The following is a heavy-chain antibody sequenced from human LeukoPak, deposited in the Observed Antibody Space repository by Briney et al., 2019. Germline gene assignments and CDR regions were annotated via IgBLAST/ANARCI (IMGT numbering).Heavy chain of an antibody. CDR2: INDSGST. D-gene: IGHD6-13*01. V-gene: IGHV4-34*01. Sequence: SETLSLTCAVYGGSSSGYYWSWVRQPPGKGLEWIGEINDSGSTNYNPSLKSRVTISVDTSKNQFSLKLSSVTAADTAVYYCARASADSSSWHDHPTTNMDVWGQGTTVTVSS. J-gene: IGHJ6*02. CDR1: GGSSSGYY. CDR3: ARASADSSSWHDHPTTNMDV.